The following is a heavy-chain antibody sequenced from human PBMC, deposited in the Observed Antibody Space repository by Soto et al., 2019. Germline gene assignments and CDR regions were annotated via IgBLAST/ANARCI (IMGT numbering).Heavy chain of an antibody. CDR2: ISYSGST. D-gene: IGHD2-15*01. V-gene: IGHV4-30-4*01. J-gene: IGHJ4*02. CDR3: ATMGTPATGLYFFDY. Sequence: QVQLQESGPGLMKPSQTLSLTCTVSGGSISSGNYYWSWIRQPPGKGLEWIGFISYSGSTYYSTSLKSRVTISVDTSKRQFSLNLSFVTAADTAVYYCATMGTPATGLYFFDYWGQGSLVTVSS. CDR1: GGSISSGNYY.